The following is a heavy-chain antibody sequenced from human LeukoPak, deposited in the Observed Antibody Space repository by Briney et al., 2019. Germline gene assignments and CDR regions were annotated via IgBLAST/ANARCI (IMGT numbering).Heavy chain of an antibody. CDR1: GFAFSDYY. CDR3: VRPTCLRGGYGSMNP. Sequence: GGSLRLSCAASGFAFSDYYMSWIRQAPGKGLEWASYISSSSSDTIYADSVKGRFTISRDNAKNSLYLQMNSLRAEDTAVYYCVRPTCLRGGYGSMNPWGQGTLVSVSS. J-gene: IGHJ5*02. D-gene: IGHD2-2*01. CDR2: ISSSSSDT. V-gene: IGHV3-11*03.